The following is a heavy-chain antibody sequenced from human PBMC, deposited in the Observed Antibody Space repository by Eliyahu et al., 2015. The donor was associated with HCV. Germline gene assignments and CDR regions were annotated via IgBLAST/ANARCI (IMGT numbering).Heavy chain of an antibody. Sequence: EVQLLESGGGLVQPGGSLRLSCAASGFIFYNHDMAWVRQAPGKGLEWVSVINSGGSIKYYADSVKGRFTISRDNSKSMLYLEMSSLRAEDTAVYYCAKTLFDRWYGELSPLDSWGQGALVTVSS. CDR2: INSGGSIK. D-gene: IGHD3-10*01. CDR3: AKTLFDRWYGELSPLDS. V-gene: IGHV3-23*03. J-gene: IGHJ4*02. CDR1: GFIFYNHD.